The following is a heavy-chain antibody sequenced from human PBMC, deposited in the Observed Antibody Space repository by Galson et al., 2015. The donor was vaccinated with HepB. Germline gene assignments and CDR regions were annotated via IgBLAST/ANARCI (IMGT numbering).Heavy chain of an antibody. CDR2: ISYDGSNK. D-gene: IGHD3-22*01. V-gene: IGHV3-30-3*01. Sequence: FLRLSCAASGFTFSSYAMHWVRQAPGKGLEWVAVISYDGSNKYYADSVKGRFTISRDNSKNTLYLQMNSLRAEDTAVYYCARDDDYDSSGSLPDYWGQGTLVTVSS. CDR3: ARDDDYDSSGSLPDY. J-gene: IGHJ4*02. CDR1: GFTFSSYA.